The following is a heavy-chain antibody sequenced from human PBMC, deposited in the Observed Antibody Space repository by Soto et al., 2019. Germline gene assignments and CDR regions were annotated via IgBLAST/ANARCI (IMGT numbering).Heavy chain of an antibody. Sequence: VGSLRLSCAASGFTFSSYGMHWVRQAPGKGLEWVAVIWYDGSNKYYADSVKGRFTISRDNSKNTLYLQMNSLRAEDTAVYYCAREASQPYYFDCWGQGTLVTVSS. V-gene: IGHV3-33*01. J-gene: IGHJ4*02. CDR2: IWYDGSNK. CDR3: AREASQPYYFDC. CDR1: GFTFSSYG.